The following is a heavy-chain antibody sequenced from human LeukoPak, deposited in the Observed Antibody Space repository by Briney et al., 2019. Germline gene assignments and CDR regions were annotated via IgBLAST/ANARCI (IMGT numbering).Heavy chain of an antibody. V-gene: IGHV1-18*01. J-gene: IGHJ4*02. Sequence: ASVKVSCKASGYTFSDYGISWLRQAPGQGLEWMGWINGYNGYTNYGQNFQGRVTVTTDTSTNTAYMELRSLRYDDTAIYYCARDGGTYYYFDHWGQGTLATVSS. CDR2: INGYNGYT. CDR3: ARDGGTYYYFDH. D-gene: IGHD1-26*01. CDR1: GYTFSDYG.